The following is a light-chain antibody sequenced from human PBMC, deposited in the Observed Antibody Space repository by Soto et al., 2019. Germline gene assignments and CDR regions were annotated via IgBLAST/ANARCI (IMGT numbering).Light chain of an antibody. V-gene: IGKV3-20*01. Sequence: EIVLTQSPGTLYLSPGERATLSCRASQSVSSSYLAWYQQKPGQAPRLLIYGASSRATGIPDRFSGSGSGTDFTITISRLEPEDFAVYYCHQYVSSPLTFGGGTNVEIK. CDR1: QSVSSSY. J-gene: IGKJ4*01. CDR2: GAS. CDR3: HQYVSSPLT.